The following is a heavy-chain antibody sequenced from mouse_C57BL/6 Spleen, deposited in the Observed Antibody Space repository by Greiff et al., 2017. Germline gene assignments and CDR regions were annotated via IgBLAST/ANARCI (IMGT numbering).Heavy chain of an antibody. CDR1: GFTFSDYG. D-gene: IGHD1-1*01. V-gene: IGHV5-17*01. CDR3: ARTYGSIYYAMDY. Sequence: EVQVEESGGGLVKPGGSLNLSCAASGFTFSDYGMHWVRQAPEKGLEWVAYISSGSSTIYYADTVKGRFTISRDNAKNTLFLQMTSLRSEDTAMYYCARTYGSIYYAMDYWGQGTSVTVSS. J-gene: IGHJ4*01. CDR2: ISSGSSTI.